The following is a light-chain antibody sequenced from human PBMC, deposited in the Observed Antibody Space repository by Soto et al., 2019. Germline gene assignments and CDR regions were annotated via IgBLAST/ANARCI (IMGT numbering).Light chain of an antibody. J-gene: IGLJ3*02. CDR2: EVI. CDR1: SGDVGAYNY. Sequence: QSALTQPASVSGSPGQSITISCTGTSGDVGAYNYVSWYQQHPGKAPKLMIYEVIRRPSGISNRFSGSKSGNTASLTISTLQAEDEAEYYCSSYTTSSTVVFGGGTKLTVL. V-gene: IGLV2-14*01. CDR3: SSYTTSSTVV.